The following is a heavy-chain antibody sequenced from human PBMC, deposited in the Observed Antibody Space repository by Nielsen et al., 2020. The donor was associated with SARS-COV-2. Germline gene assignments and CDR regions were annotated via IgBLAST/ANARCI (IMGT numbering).Heavy chain of an antibody. J-gene: IGHJ4*02. D-gene: IGHD5-18*01. CDR1: GYTFTNYG. CDR2: INADNGNT. Sequence: ASVKVSCKASGYTFTNYGISWVRQAPGQRLEWMGWINADNGNTKHSQKFQGRVTITMDTSATTVYLELSGLRSEDTAVYYCAREGSAINYFDYWGQGTLVTVTS. V-gene: IGHV1-18*04. CDR3: AREGSAINYFDY.